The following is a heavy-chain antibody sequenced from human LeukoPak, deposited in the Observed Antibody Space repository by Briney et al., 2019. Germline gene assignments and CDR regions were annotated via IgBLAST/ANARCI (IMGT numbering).Heavy chain of an antibody. J-gene: IGHJ4*02. CDR2: IYSGGST. V-gene: IGHV3-66*02. CDR1: GFTVSSNY. Sequence: GGSLRLSCAASGFTVSSNYMSWVRQAPGKGLEWVSVIYSGGSTYYADSVKGRFTISRDNSKNTLYLQMNSLRAEDTAVYYCAKDRATKPNYFDYWGQGTLVTVSS. CDR3: AKDRATKPNYFDY.